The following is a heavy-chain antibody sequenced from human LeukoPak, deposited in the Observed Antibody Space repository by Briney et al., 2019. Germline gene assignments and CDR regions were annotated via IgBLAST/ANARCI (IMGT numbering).Heavy chain of an antibody. CDR2: ISPYNADT. CDR1: GYTFSDYS. D-gene: IGHD4-17*01. J-gene: IGHJ5*02. Sequence: ASVRVSCKASGYTFSDYSITWVRQAPGQGLEWMGWISPYNADTNYAQNFQGRVTMTTDRSTRTAYMELRNLRSDDTAVYYCARATTVTRSPWSWGPKKIGQEVNWFDPWGQGTLITVS. V-gene: IGHV1-18*01. CDR3: ARATTVTRSPWSWGPKKIGQEVNWFDP.